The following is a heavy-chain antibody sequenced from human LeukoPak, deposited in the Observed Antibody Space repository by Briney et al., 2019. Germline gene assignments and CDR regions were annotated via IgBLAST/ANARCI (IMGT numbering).Heavy chain of an antibody. CDR2: ISYDGSNK. D-gene: IGHD3-3*01. J-gene: IGHJ4*02. Sequence: GGSLRLSCAASGFTFSSYAMHWVRQAPGKGLEWVAVISYDGSNKYYADSVKGRFTISRDNSKNTLYLQMNSLRAEDTAVYYCARAPSYDFWTWLGYWGQGTLVTVSS. CDR3: ARAPSYDFWTWLGY. CDR1: GFTFSSYA. V-gene: IGHV3-30-3*01.